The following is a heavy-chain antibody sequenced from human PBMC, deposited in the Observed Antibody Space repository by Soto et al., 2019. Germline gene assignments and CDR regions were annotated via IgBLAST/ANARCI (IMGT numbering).Heavy chain of an antibody. J-gene: IGHJ6*02. CDR3: ARDHLILPSHDFFYGSDV. Sequence: GALRLSCEVFGFTFIMQSWSWVRQIPGKRLKRVAKVAPEGVDGHYANSVKGRCTISRANGKKVFYLQLKNLRAGDTAVFYCARDHLILPSHDFFYGSDVRGRGATVTASS. D-gene: IGHD6-6*01. V-gene: IGHV3-7*03. CDR2: VAPEGVDG. CDR1: GFTFIMQS.